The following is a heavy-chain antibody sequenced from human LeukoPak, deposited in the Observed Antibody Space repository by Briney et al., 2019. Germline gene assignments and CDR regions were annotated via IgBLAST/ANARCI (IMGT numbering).Heavy chain of an antibody. CDR2: IYYSGST. J-gene: IGHJ6*02. Sequence: SETLSLTCTVSGGSISSYYWSWIRQPPGKGLEWIGYIYYSGSTNYNPSLKSRVTISVDTSKNQFSLKLSSVTAADTAVYYCARDHSYYGSGYYYGMDVWAKGPRSPSP. V-gene: IGHV4-59*01. CDR1: GGSISSYY. CDR3: ARDHSYYGSGYYYGMDV. D-gene: IGHD3-10*01.